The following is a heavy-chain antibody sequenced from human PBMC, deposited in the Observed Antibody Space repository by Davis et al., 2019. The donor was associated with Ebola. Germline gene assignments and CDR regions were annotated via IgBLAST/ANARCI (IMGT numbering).Heavy chain of an antibody. CDR3: ARFCSSTSCHLFDY. Sequence: ASVKVSCKASGYTFTSYGISWVRQAPGQGLEWMGWISAYNGNTNYAQKLQGRVTMTTDTSTSTAYMELRSLRSDDTAVYYCARFCSSTSCHLFDYWGQGTLVTVSS. CDR2: ISAYNGNT. V-gene: IGHV1-18*04. D-gene: IGHD2-2*01. J-gene: IGHJ4*02. CDR1: GYTFTSYG.